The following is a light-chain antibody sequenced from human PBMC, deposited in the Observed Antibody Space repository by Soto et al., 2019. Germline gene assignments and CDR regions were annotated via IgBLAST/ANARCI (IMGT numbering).Light chain of an antibody. Sequence: QSALTQPRSVSGSPGQSVTISCTGTSSDVGAYISVSWYQQHPGKAPKGMIYDVSKRPSGVPDRFSGSKSGNTASLTISGLQAEDEADYYCCSYAGSYTWVFGGGTKLTVL. J-gene: IGLJ3*02. CDR2: DVS. CDR3: CSYAGSYTWV. V-gene: IGLV2-11*01. CDR1: SSDVGAYIS.